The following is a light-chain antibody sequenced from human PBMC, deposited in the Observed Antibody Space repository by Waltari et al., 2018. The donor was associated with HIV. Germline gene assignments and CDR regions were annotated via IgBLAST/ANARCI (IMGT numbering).Light chain of an antibody. CDR2: RVS. J-gene: IGKJ2*01. CDR1: ERLIYSDGNTY. CDR3: MQGTHWPPT. Sequence: TQSPVSLSVSLGQPASISCTSSERLIYSDGNTYLNWFRQRPGQSPRRLLYRVSNLDPGVGDRSSGSRSGRNFTLTISRVEAEDVGFYYCMQGTHWPPTFGGGTRLDIK. V-gene: IGKV2-30*01.